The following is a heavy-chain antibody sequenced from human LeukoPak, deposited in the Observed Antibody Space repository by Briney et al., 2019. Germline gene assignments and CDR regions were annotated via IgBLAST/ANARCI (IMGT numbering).Heavy chain of an antibody. V-gene: IGHV4-59*12. D-gene: IGHD6-19*01. Sequence: SETLSLTCTVSGGSISSYYWSWIRQPPGKGLEWIGYIYYSGSTNYNPSLKSRVTISVDTSKNQFSLKLSSVTAADTAVYYCARPSAAWASFDYWGQGTLVTVSS. J-gene: IGHJ4*02. CDR3: ARPSAAWASFDY. CDR1: GGSISSYY. CDR2: IYYSGST.